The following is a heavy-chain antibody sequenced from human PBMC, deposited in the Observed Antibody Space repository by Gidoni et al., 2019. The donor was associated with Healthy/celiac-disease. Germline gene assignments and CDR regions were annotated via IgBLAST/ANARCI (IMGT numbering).Heavy chain of an antibody. D-gene: IGHD2-2*01. Sequence: QVQLQESGPGLVKPSETLSLTCTVSGGSVSSGSYYWSWIRQPPGKGLEWIGYIYYSGSTNYNPSLKSRVTISVDTSKNQFSLKLSSVTAADTAVYYCARDSPYCSSTSCSINWFDPWGQGTLVTVSS. CDR3: ARDSPYCSSTSCSINWFDP. V-gene: IGHV4-61*01. CDR2: IYYSGST. J-gene: IGHJ5*02. CDR1: GGSVSSGSYY.